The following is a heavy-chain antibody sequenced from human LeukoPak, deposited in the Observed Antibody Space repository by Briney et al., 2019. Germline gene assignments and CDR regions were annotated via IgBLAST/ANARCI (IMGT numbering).Heavy chain of an antibody. J-gene: IGHJ3*02. Sequence: PSETLSLTCAVSGGSISSSNWWSWVRQPPGKGLEWIGEIYHSGSTNHNPSLRSRVTISLDKSKNQFSLKLSSVTAADTAVYYCARGGGSSSWYGRAFDIWGQGTMVTVSS. CDR3: ARGGGSSSWYGRAFDI. CDR1: GGSISSSNW. D-gene: IGHD6-13*01. CDR2: IYHSGST. V-gene: IGHV4-4*02.